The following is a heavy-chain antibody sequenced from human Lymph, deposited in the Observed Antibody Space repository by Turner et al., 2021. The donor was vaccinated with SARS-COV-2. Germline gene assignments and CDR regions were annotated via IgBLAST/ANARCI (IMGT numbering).Heavy chain of an antibody. D-gene: IGHD2-2*01. CDR1: GGTFSSYA. CDR3: ARDSPYCSSTSCYDP. CDR2: IIPILAIA. J-gene: IGHJ5*02. V-gene: IGHV1-69*04. Sequence: QVQLVQSGAAVKKPGSSVKVSCKASGGTFSSYAITWVRQAPGKGLEWIGRIIPILAIANYAQKFQGRVTITADKSTSTAYMELSSLRSEDTAVYYCARDSPYCSSTSCYDPWGQGTLVTVSS.